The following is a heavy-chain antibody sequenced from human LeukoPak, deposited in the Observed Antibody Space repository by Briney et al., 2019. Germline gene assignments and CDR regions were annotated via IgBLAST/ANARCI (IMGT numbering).Heavy chain of an antibody. J-gene: IGHJ4*02. CDR2: IYYSGGT. D-gene: IGHD6-13*01. CDR3: ARLAPYSSSWYIDY. Sequence: SETLSLTCGVSGGSVTSYYWSWIRQSPGKGLEWIGYIYYSGGTNYNPSLKSRVTISIDTSKNQFSLKLSSVTAADRAVYYCARLAPYSSSWYIDYWGQGTLVTVSS. V-gene: IGHV4-59*02. CDR1: GGSVTSYY.